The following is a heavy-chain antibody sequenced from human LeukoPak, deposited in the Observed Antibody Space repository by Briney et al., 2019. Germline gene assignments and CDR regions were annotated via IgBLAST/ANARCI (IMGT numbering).Heavy chain of an antibody. CDR3: AREMASGYRRGADY. Sequence: TGGSLRLSCAASGFTFSSYSMNWVRQAPGKGLEWVSSISSSSSYIYYADSVKGRFTISRDNAKNSLYLQMNSLRAEDTAVYYCAREMASGYRRGADYWGQGTPVTVSS. V-gene: IGHV3-21*01. CDR1: GFTFSSYS. J-gene: IGHJ4*02. CDR2: ISSSSSYI. D-gene: IGHD3-22*01.